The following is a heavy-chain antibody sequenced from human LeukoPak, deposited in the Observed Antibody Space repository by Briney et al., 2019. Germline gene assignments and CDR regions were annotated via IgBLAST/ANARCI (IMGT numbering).Heavy chain of an antibody. Sequence: SETLSLTCTVSGGSISSYYWSWIRQPAGKGLEGIGRIYTSGSTNYNPSLKSRVTISVDKSKNQFSLKLSSVTAADTAVYYCARAGSIAAAADWGQGTLVTVSS. V-gene: IGHV4-4*07. CDR3: ARAGSIAAAAD. D-gene: IGHD6-13*01. CDR1: GGSISSYY. CDR2: IYTSGST. J-gene: IGHJ4*02.